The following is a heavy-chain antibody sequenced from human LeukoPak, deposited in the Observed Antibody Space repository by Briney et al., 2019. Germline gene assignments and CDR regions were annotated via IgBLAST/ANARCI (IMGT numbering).Heavy chain of an antibody. Sequence: SETLSLTCAVYGGSFSGYYWSWIRQPPGKGLEWIGEINHSGSTNYNPSLESRVTISVDTSKNQFSLKLSSVTAADTAVYYCARGLSSWYEGDYWGQGTLVTVSS. J-gene: IGHJ4*02. CDR2: INHSGST. D-gene: IGHD6-13*01. V-gene: IGHV4-34*01. CDR3: ARGLSSWYEGDY. CDR1: GGSFSGYY.